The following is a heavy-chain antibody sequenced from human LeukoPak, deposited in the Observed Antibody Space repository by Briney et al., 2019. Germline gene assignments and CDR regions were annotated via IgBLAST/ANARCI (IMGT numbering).Heavy chain of an antibody. CDR2: ITTSDGNT. CDR1: GYTFSDHY. Sequence: GGSLRLSCAVSGYTFSDHYIDWVRQAPGKGLEWVSTITTSDGNTYYADSVKGRFTVSRDNSKNTLFLQMNSLRAEDTAVYYCAKDGGLWVSAHWGDSWGRGTLVTVSS. CDR3: AKDGGLWVSAHWGDS. J-gene: IGHJ4*02. V-gene: IGHV3-23*01. D-gene: IGHD7-27*01.